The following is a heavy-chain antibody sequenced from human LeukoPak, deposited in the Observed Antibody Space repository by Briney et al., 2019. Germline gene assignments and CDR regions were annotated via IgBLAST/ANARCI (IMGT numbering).Heavy chain of an antibody. J-gene: IGHJ3*02. CDR2: ISGSGGST. CDR3: ARDGYDFWSGFRVAFDI. D-gene: IGHD3-3*01. CDR1: GFTFSSYA. V-gene: IGHV3-23*01. Sequence: PGGSLRLSCAASGFTFSSYAMSWVRQAPGKGLEWVSAISGSGGSTYYADSVKGRFTISRDNSKNTLYLQMNSLRAEDTAVYYCARDGYDFWSGFRVAFDIWGQGTMVTVSS.